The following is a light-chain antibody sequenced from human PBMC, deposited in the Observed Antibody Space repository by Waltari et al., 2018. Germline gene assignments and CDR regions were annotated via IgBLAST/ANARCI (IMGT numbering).Light chain of an antibody. CDR3: NSYTSRGTHV. Sequence: QSALTQPASVSGSPGQSITISCTGTSSDVGYYTYVSWYQQHPGNAPKLMISDVNKRPSGVSIRFSGSKSGNTASLTISGLQAEDEADYYCNSYTSRGTHVFGTGTKVTVL. CDR2: DVN. CDR1: SSDVGYYTY. J-gene: IGLJ1*01. V-gene: IGLV2-14*01.